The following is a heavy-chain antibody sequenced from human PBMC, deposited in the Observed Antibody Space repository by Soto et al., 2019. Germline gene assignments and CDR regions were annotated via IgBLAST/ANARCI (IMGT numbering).Heavy chain of an antibody. CDR1: GFTFSSYS. D-gene: IGHD6-6*01. V-gene: IGHV3-21*01. CDR2: ISSSSSYI. J-gene: IGHJ4*02. CDR3: ARDPGALTIAARPAWFDY. Sequence: PGGSLRLSCAASGFTFSSYSMNWVRQAPGKGLEWVSSISSSSSYIYYADSVKGRFTISRDNSKNTLYLQMNSLRAEDTAVYYCARDPGALTIAARPAWFDYWGQGTLVTVSS.